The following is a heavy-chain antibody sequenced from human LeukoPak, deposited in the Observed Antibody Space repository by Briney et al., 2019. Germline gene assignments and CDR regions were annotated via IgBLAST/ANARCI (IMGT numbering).Heavy chain of an antibody. CDR3: PKALYSSSWYDAFDY. CDR2: ISGSGGST. J-gene: IGHJ4*02. Sequence: PGGSLRLSCAASGFTFSSYAMSWVRQAPGKGLEWVSAISGSGGSTYYADSVKGRFTISRDNSKNTLYLQMNSLRAEDAAVYYCPKALYSSSWYDAFDYWGRGTLVTVSS. D-gene: IGHD6-13*01. V-gene: IGHV3-23*01. CDR1: GFTFSSYA.